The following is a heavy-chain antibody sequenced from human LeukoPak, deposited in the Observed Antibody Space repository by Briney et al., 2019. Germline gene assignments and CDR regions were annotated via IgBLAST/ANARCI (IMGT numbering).Heavy chain of an antibody. CDR1: GGSITIDY. J-gene: IGHJ4*01. D-gene: IGHD3-10*01. CDR3: ARHKVGYGSGSYSDY. CDR2: IYYSGNT. V-gene: IGHV4-59*08. Sequence: PSETLSLTCTVSGGSITIDYWSWIRRPPGEGLDWIGYIYYSGNTMYNSSLKSRVTISVDTSRNQFSLKLSSVAAADTAVYYCARHKVGYGSGSYSDYWGEGTLVTVSS.